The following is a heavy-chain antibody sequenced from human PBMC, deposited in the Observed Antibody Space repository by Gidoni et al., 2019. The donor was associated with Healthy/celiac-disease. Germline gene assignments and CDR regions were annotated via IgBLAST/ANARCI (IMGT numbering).Heavy chain of an antibody. CDR2: MNPNSGNT. CDR3: ARARIVVVPAARRHWFDP. D-gene: IGHD2-2*01. V-gene: IGHV1-8*01. CDR1: GYTFPSYD. J-gene: IGHJ5*02. Sequence: QVQLVQSGAEVKKPGASVKVSCKASGYTFPSYDINWVRQATGQGLEWMGWMNPNSGNTGYAKKFQGRVTMTRNTSISTAYMELSSLRSEDTAVYYCARARIVVVPAARRHWFDPWGQGTLVTVSS.